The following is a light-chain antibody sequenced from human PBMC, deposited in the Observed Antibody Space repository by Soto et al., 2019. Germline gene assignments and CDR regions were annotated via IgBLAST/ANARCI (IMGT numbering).Light chain of an antibody. CDR2: WAS. J-gene: IGKJ1*01. V-gene: IGKV4-1*01. Sequence: DIVMTQSPDSLAVSLGETATINCKSSQSVLYSSNNKNYLAWYQQKPGQPPKLLIYWASTRESGVPDRFSGSGSGTDFTLTISSLRAEDVAVYYCQQYYSTPTWTFGQGTKVEIK. CDR1: QSVLYSSNNKNY. CDR3: QQYYSTPTWT.